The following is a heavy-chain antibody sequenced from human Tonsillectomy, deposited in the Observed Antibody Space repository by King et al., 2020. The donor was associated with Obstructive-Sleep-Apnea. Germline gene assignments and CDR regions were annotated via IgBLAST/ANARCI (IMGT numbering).Heavy chain of an antibody. CDR2: IYYSGST. CDR3: ARLKCAADCYGWRMGVVFDI. D-gene: IGHD2-21*02. CDR1: GASISSSSYY. J-gene: IGHJ3*02. V-gene: IGHV4-39*01. Sequence: PLQESGPGLVKPSDTLSLTCTVSGASISSSSYYWGWIRQPPGKGLEWIGSIYYSGSTYHNPSLKSRVTISVDTSKNQFSLKPSSVTAADTAVYYCARLKCAADCYGWRMGVVFDIWGQGTMLTVSS.